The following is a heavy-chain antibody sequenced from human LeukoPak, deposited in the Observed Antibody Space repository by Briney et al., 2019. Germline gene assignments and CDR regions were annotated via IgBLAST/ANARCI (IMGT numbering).Heavy chain of an antibody. D-gene: IGHD3-22*01. J-gene: IGHJ4*02. CDR3: ARGPSYDSSGYDYYFDY. CDR1: GGSFSGYY. V-gene: IGHV4-34*01. Sequence: SETLSLTCAVYGGSFSGYYWSWIRQPPGKGLEWIGEINHSGSTNYNPSLKSRVTISVDTSKNQFSLKLSSVTAADTAVYYCARGPSYDSSGYDYYFDYWGQGTLVTASS. CDR2: INHSGST.